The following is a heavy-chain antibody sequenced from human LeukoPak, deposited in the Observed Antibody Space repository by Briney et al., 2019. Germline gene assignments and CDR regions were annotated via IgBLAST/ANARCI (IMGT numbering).Heavy chain of an antibody. D-gene: IGHD3-22*01. CDR3: AKDIHYYDSSGYYYVPYYFDY. V-gene: IGHV3-23*01. J-gene: IGHJ4*02. Sequence: HPGGSLRLSCAASGFTFSSYAMSWVRQAPGKGLEWVSAISGSGGSTYYADSVKGRFTISRDNSKKTLYLQMNSLRAEDTAVYYCAKDIHYYDSSGYYYVPYYFDYWGQGTLVTVSS. CDR2: ISGSGGST. CDR1: GFTFSSYA.